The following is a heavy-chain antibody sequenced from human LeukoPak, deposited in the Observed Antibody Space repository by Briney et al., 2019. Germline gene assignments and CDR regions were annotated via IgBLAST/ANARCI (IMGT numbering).Heavy chain of an antibody. Sequence: SGGSLRLSCAASGFTVSSNYMSWVRQAPGKGLESVSVIYSGGSTYYADSVKGRFTISRDNSKNTLYLQMNSLRAEDTAVYYCARDRSCSGGSCLNWFDPWGQGTLVTVSS. V-gene: IGHV3-53*01. D-gene: IGHD2-15*01. CDR3: ARDRSCSGGSCLNWFDP. J-gene: IGHJ5*02. CDR1: GFTVSSNY. CDR2: IYSGGST.